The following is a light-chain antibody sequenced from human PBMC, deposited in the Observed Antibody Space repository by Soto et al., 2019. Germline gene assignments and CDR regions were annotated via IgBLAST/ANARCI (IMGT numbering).Light chain of an antibody. J-gene: IGKJ1*01. Sequence: ETVMTQSAATLSVSPGERATLSCRASESVSSNLVWYQQKPGQAPRLLIYGASTRVTGIPARFSGSGSGTEFTLTISSLQSEDFAVYYCHQYKNWPRTFGQGTKVEI. CDR3: HQYKNWPRT. V-gene: IGKV3-15*01. CDR2: GAS. CDR1: ESVSSN.